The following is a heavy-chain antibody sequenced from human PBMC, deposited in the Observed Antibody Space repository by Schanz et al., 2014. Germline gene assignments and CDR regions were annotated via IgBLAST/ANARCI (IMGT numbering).Heavy chain of an antibody. D-gene: IGHD3-3*01. J-gene: IGHJ6*02. CDR1: GITFSDYA. CDR2: IASGGSHT. Sequence: EVQLLESGGALEQPGGSLRLSCAASGITFSDYAMSWVRQAPGKGLEWVSTIASGGSHTFYADSVTGRFTISGDNSKNTLMLQMNSLRVEDTAIYYGAKIWKTHHLTGRPGWSDGMDVWGQGTTV. V-gene: IGHV3-23*01. CDR3: AKIWKTHHLTGRPGWSDGMDV.